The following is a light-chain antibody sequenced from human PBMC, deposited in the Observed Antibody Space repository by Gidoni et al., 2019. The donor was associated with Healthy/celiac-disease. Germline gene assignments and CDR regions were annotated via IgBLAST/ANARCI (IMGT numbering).Light chain of an antibody. Sequence: EIVFTQSPGTLSLSPGERATLPCRASQSVSSSYLAWYQQKPGQAPRLLIYGASSRATGIPDRFSGSGSGTDFTLTISRLEPEDFAVYYCQQYGSSRLTFGGGTKVEIK. CDR1: QSVSSSY. CDR3: QQYGSSRLT. J-gene: IGKJ4*01. CDR2: GAS. V-gene: IGKV3-20*01.